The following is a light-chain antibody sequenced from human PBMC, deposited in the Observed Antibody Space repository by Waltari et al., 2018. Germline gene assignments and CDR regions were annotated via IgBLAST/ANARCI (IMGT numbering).Light chain of an antibody. V-gene: IGLV2-14*03. Sequence: QSTLTQPASVSGSLGQSITISCTGPSSDVGGSTSVSWYQQHPAKGPKPMIFDVANRPSGVSNRFSGSKSGNTASLTISGLQAEDEADYICSSYTTTSVLFGGGTKLTVL. CDR2: DVA. CDR1: SSDVGGSTS. J-gene: IGLJ2*01. CDR3: SSYTTTSVL.